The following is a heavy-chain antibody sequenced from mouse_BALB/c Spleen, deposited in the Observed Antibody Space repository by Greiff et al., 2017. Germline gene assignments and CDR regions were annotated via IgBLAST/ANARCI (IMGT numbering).Heavy chain of an antibody. CDR3: ARLANWVSY. D-gene: IGHD4-1*01. V-gene: IGHV14-3*02. CDR2: IDPANGNT. CDR1: GFNIKDSY. Sequence: VQLQQSGAELVKPGASVKLSCTASGFNIKDSYMHWVKQRPEQGLEWIGRIDPANGNTKYDPKFQGKATITADTSSNTAYLRLSSLTTEDTAVYYCARLANWVSYWGQGTLVTVSA. J-gene: IGHJ3*01.